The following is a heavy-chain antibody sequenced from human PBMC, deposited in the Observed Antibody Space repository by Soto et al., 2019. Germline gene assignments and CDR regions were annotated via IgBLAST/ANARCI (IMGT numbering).Heavy chain of an antibody. Sequence: EVQLVESGGGLVKPGGSLRLSCAASGFTFTTYSMNWVRQAPGKGLEWVSSISGSSSYIYYADSVKGRFIISRDNAKNSLYLQMNSLRAEDTAVYYCARDGRASYYYYYGMDVWGQGTTVTVSS. CDR1: GFTFTTYS. CDR3: ARDGRASYYYYYGMDV. V-gene: IGHV3-21*01. J-gene: IGHJ6*02. D-gene: IGHD1-26*01. CDR2: ISGSSSYI.